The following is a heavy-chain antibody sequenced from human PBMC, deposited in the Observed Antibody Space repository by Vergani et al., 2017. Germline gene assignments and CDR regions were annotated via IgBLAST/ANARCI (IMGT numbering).Heavy chain of an antibody. J-gene: IGHJ5*02. CDR2: INPNSGGT. CDR1: GSTFTGYY. CDR3: ARDWLYYYDSSGPNWFDP. D-gene: IGHD3-22*01. V-gene: IGHV1-2*02. Sequence: QVQLVQSGAEVKKPGASVKVSCKASGSTFTGYYMHWVRQAPGQGLEWMGWINPNSGGTNYAQKFQGRVTMTRDTSISTAYMELSRLRSDDTAVYYCARDWLYYYDSSGPNWFDPWGQGTLVTVSS.